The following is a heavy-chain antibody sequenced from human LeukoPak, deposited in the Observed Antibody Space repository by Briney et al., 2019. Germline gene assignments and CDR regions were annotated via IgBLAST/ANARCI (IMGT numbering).Heavy chain of an antibody. J-gene: IGHJ4*02. D-gene: IGHD3-22*01. V-gene: IGHV4-59*08. CDR3: ARQQDDSSGYYLGF. CDR1: GGSISSYY. Sequence: SETLSLTCTVSGGSISSYYWSWIRQPPGKGLEWIGYIYYSGNTNYNPSLKSRVTISVDTSKNQFSLRLTSVTAADTAVYYCARQQDDSSGYYLGFWGQGTLVTVSS. CDR2: IYYSGNT.